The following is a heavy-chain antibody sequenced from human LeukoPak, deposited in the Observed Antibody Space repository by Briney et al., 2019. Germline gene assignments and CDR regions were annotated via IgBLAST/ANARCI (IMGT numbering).Heavy chain of an antibody. CDR3: ARASDYGDPFDY. V-gene: IGHV4-30-2*01. CDR2: NYNSGST. J-gene: IGHJ4*02. D-gene: IGHD4-17*01. CDR1: GGSISRGGYS. Sequence: SETLSVTCAVSGGSISRGGYSWSCIRQPPGEGLEWIGYNYNSGSTYYNPSLKSRVTLSVDRSKDQFSLKLSAVPADDTAVYYCARASDYGDPFDYWGQRPLVPVSS.